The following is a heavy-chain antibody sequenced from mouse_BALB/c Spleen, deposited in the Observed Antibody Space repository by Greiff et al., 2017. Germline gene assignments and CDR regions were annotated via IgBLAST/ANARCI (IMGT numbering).Heavy chain of an antibody. CDR2: IDPANGNT. V-gene: IGHV14-3*02. J-gene: IGHJ2*01. Sequence: VQLQQSGAELVKPGASVQLSCTASGFNIKDTYMHWVKQRPEQGLEWIGRIDPANGNTKYDPTFQGKATITADTSSNTAYLQLSSLTSEDTAVYDCAREGGYDGNFDDWGQGTTLTVSS. CDR1: GFNIKDTY. CDR3: AREGGYDGNFDD. D-gene: IGHD2-14*01.